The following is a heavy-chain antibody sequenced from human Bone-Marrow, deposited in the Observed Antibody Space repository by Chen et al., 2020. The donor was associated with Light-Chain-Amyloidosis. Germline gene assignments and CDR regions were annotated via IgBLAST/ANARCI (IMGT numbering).Heavy chain of an antibody. Sequence: VQQVQSGAEVRRPGSSVKGTCKASGGTFSSYAISWVRQAPGQGLEWMGGIIPILGTSNYAQKFQGRVTITADESTSTAYMELSSLRSEDTAVYYCARDVHLEGTGWFDPWGQGTLVTVSS. V-gene: IGHV1-69*01. J-gene: IGHJ5*02. CDR3: ARDVHLEGTGWFDP. D-gene: IGHD3-10*01. CDR1: GGTFSSYA. CDR2: IIPILGTS.